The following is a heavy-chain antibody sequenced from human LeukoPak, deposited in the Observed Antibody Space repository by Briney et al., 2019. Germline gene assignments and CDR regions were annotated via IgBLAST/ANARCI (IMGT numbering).Heavy chain of an antibody. CDR2: INHSGST. Sequence: SETLSLTCTVSGGSVSSGSYYWSWIRQPPGKGLEWIGEINHSGSTNYNPSLKSRVTISVDTSKNQFSLKLSSVAAADTAVYYCARGPPYYYDSSGYSNWFGPWGQGTLVTVSS. CDR1: GGSVSSGSYY. J-gene: IGHJ5*02. V-gene: IGHV4-39*07. CDR3: ARGPPYYYDSSGYSNWFGP. D-gene: IGHD3-22*01.